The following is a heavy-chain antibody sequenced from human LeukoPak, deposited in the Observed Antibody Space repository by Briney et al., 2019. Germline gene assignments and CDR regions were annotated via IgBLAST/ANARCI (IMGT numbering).Heavy chain of an antibody. CDR2: ISSSSSYI. D-gene: IGHD2-15*01. J-gene: IGHJ4*02. CDR3: ARGSGGSCYRY. Sequence: KPGGSLRLSCAASGFTFSSYSMNWVRQAPGKGLEWVSSISSSSSYIYYADSVKGRFTISRDNAKNSLYLQMNSLRAEDTTVYYCARGSGGSCYRYWGRGTLVTVSS. CDR1: GFTFSSYS. V-gene: IGHV3-21*01.